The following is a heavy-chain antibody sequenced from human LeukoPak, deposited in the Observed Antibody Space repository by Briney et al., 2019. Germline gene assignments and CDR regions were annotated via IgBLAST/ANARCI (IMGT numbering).Heavy chain of an antibody. CDR3: ATLSSAYDYFDY. Sequence: GGSLRLSCEASGFSFNSYEMNWVRQAPGKGLEWVSCTSGSGETTYNADSVRGRFIISRDNAKNSLYLQMNSLRAEDTAVYYCATLSSAYDYFDYWGQGTLVSVSS. J-gene: IGHJ4*02. V-gene: IGHV3-48*03. CDR2: TSGSGETT. D-gene: IGHD5-12*01. CDR1: GFSFNSYE.